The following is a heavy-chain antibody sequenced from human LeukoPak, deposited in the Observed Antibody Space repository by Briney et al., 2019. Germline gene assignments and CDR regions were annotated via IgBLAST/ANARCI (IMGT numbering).Heavy chain of an antibody. D-gene: IGHD3-10*01. CDR2: IKQDGSEE. V-gene: IGHV3-7*05. Sequence: GGSLRLSCAASGFTFSSYWMSWVRQAPGKGLEWVANIKQDGSEEVYVDSVKGRFTISRDNAKNSLFLQMNTLRAEDTAVYYCAREPMVRGVSLDYWGQGTLVTVSS. J-gene: IGHJ4*02. CDR1: GFTFSSYW. CDR3: AREPMVRGVSLDY.